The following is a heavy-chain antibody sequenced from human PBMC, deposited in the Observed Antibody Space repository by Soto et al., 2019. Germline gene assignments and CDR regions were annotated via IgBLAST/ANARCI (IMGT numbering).Heavy chain of an antibody. J-gene: IGHJ4*02. Sequence: QVQLVQSGAEVRKPGASVNISCRTSGYSFTSYGLSWVRQAPGQGLGWMGWISTHNGNTNSAQQLQGRATVTTDTSTSTAYMELRSLRSDDTAVYYCARWRDGYFDYWGQGTLVTVSS. V-gene: IGHV1-18*01. CDR1: GYSFTSYG. CDR2: ISTHNGNT. CDR3: ARWRDGYFDY.